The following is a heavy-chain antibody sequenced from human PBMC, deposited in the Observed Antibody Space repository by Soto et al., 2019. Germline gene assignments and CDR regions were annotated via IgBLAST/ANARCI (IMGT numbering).Heavy chain of an antibody. Sequence: QVQLQESGPGLVRPSGTLSLTCAVSGGSISDHTWWSWVRQPPGKGLEWIGQIDYRGGTTYSPPFKSRVTISAXXXATXXXXXXXXXXXXXXXLYYCVKNGHYCLEYWGQGXLVTVSX. V-gene: IGHV4-4*02. D-gene: IGHD3-10*02. CDR2: IDYRGGT. CDR1: GGSISDHTW. CDR3: VKNGHYCLEY. J-gene: IGHJ4*02.